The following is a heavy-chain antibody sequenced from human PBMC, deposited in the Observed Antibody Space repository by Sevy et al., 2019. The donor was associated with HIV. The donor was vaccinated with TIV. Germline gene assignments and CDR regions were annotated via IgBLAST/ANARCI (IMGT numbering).Heavy chain of an antibody. CDR1: GYTLTKLS. V-gene: IGHV1-24*01. CDR3: ATVGLRYYSGASSYQGHWCDP. D-gene: IGHD2-15*01. J-gene: IGHJ5*02. CDR2: FDPQDGET. Sequence: ASVKVSCKGSGYTLTKLSIHWVRQAPGKGLEWMGDFDPQDGETIYAERFQGRLTMTVDTSTDTAYMELSSLTSEDTAVYYCATVGLRYYSGASSYQGHWCDPWGQGTLVTVSS.